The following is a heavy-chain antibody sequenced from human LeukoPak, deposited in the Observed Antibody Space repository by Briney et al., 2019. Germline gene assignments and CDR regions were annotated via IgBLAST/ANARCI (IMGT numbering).Heavy chain of an antibody. CDR3: ARDLYCSSTSCYTWNYYYGMDV. CDR1: GFTFDDYA. Sequence: PGRSLRLSCAASGFTFDDYAMHWVRQAPGKGLEWVSAISGSGGSTYYADSVKGRFTISRDNSKNTLYLQMNSLRAEDTAVYYCARDLYCSSTSCYTWNYYYGMDVWGQGTTVTVSS. CDR2: ISGSGGST. V-gene: IGHV3-23*01. D-gene: IGHD2-2*02. J-gene: IGHJ6*02.